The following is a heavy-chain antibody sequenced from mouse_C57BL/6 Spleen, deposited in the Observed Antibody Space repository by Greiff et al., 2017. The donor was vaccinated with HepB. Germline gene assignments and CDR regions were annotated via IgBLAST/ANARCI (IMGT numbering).Heavy chain of an antibody. V-gene: IGHV1-64*01. Sequence: VQLQQPGAELVKPGASVKLSCKASGYTFTSYWMHWVKQRPGQGLEWIGMIHPNSGSTNYNEKFKSKATLTVDKSSSTAYMQLSSLTSEDSAVYYCAREMVTTSVPYYFDYWGQGTTLTVSS. CDR3: AREMVTTSVPYYFDY. D-gene: IGHD2-1*01. CDR2: IHPNSGST. J-gene: IGHJ2*01. CDR1: GYTFTSYW.